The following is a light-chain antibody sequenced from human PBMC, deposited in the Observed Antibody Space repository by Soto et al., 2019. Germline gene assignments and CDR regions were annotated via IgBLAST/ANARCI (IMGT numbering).Light chain of an antibody. J-gene: IGKJ2*01. Sequence: IVLTQSPGTLSLSPGERATLSCRASKSVASSSLAWYQQKPGQAPRLLIYAASSRATGIPDRFSGGGSGTDFTLTIGTLEPEDFAVYYCQHYGSSPLYIFGQGTKLEIK. CDR1: KSVASSS. CDR2: AAS. V-gene: IGKV3-20*01. CDR3: QHYGSSPLYI.